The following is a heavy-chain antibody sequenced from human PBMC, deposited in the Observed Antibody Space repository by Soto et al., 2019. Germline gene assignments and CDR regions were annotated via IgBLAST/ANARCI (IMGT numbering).Heavy chain of an antibody. CDR3: AKSAMVYYYDSSGYYFDY. D-gene: IGHD3-22*01. J-gene: IGHJ4*02. Sequence: GGSLRLSXAASGFTFSSYGVHWVRQAPGKGLEWVAVISNDGSKKFYADSVKGRVTISRDNSKNTLYLQTNSLRAEDTAVYYCAKSAMVYYYDSSGYYFDYWGQGTLVTVSS. CDR1: GFTFSSYG. V-gene: IGHV3-30*18. CDR2: ISNDGSKK.